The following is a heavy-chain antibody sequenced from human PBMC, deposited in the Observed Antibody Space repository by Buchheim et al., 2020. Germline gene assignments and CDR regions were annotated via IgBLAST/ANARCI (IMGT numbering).Heavy chain of an antibody. J-gene: IGHJ4*02. D-gene: IGHD3-22*01. V-gene: IGHV5-51*03. CDR3: ARGRESYYYDSSGYSRFDN. Sequence: EVQLVQSGPEVKKPGESLKISCKGSGYRFNSYWIGWVRQMPGKGLEWMGIVYPGDSDTRYSPSFKGQVTISADKSISTAYLQWSSLKASDTAMYYCARGRESYYYDSSGYSRFDNWGQGTL. CDR1: GYRFNSYW. CDR2: VYPGDSDT.